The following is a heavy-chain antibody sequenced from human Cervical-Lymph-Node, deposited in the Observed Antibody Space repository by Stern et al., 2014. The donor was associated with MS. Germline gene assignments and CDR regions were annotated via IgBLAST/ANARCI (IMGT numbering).Heavy chain of an antibody. Sequence: VQRVQYGAEAKKPGSPVKDSCKAFGDTLRSDAINWLRQVPGQGLEWVGGITPVFGTTNYAQKFQGRVTITADKSTNTAYMELMTLRSEDTAVYYCARGGGLVGYFDYWGQGTLVSVSS. CDR2: ITPVFGTT. V-gene: IGHV1-69*06. CDR3: ARGGGLVGYFDY. CDR1: GDTLRSDA. D-gene: IGHD1-26*01. J-gene: IGHJ4*02.